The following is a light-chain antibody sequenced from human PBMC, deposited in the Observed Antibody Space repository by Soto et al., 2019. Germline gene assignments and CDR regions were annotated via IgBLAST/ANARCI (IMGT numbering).Light chain of an antibody. V-gene: IGLV2-8*01. CDR3: RSYTDTKSLV. CDR1: ISDIGGYNS. Sequence: TQSPSASGSPGQSFTISCTGTISDIGGYNSVSWYQQHPGKAPKVMIYDVTKRPSGVPDRFSGSKSGNTASRTVSALQAEDEADYYCRSYTDTKSLVFGTGTKVTVL. J-gene: IGLJ1*01. CDR2: DVT.